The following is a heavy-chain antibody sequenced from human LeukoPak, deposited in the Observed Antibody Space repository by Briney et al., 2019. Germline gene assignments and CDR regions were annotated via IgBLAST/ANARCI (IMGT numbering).Heavy chain of an antibody. D-gene: IGHD6-13*01. CDR1: GGSISSSNW. Sequence: PSETLSLTCAVSGGSISSSNWWSWVRQPPGKGLEWIGEIYHSGSTNYNPSLKSRVTISVDKSKNQFSLKLTSATPADTAVYYCARGRLAAAPYFDYWGQGTLVTVSS. V-gene: IGHV4-4*02. CDR3: ARGRLAAAPYFDY. CDR2: IYHSGST. J-gene: IGHJ4*02.